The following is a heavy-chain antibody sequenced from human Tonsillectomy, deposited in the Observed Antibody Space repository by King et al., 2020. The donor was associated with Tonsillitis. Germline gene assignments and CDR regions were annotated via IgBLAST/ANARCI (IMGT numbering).Heavy chain of an antibody. J-gene: IGHJ4*02. V-gene: IGHV7-4-1*02. Sequence: QLVQSGSELKKPGASVKVSCKASGYTFTDYAVNWVRQAPGQGLEWMGWINTNTGNPKYAPGVTGRFVFSLDTSVSTTYLQISSLKAEDTAVYYCVRDFARGGSVYWGQGTLVTVSS. CDR3: VRDFARGGSVY. CDR1: GYTFTDYA. CDR2: INTNTGNP.